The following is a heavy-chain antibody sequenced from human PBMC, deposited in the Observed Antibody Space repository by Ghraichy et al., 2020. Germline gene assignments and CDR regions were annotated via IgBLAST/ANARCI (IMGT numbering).Heavy chain of an antibody. CDR2: ISFDGNNR. Sequence: GGSLRLSCAATGVTFSRYAMHWVRQAPGKGLEWVAVISFDGNNRNYGDSVKGRFTISRDNSRNTLYLQMNYLRPEDTAMYYCAKERDTSGFYSFRGDYYGMDVWGQGTTVTVSS. CDR1: GVTFSRYA. V-gene: IGHV3-30*18. CDR3: AKERDTSGFYSFRGDYYGMDV. D-gene: IGHD3-22*01. J-gene: IGHJ6*02.